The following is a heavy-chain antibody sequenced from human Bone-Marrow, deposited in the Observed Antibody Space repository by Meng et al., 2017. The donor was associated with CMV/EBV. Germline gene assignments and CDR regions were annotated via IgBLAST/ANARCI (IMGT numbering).Heavy chain of an antibody. D-gene: IGHD3-22*01. V-gene: IGHV3-74*01. CDR2: INSDGSST. CDR3: ARDRNYYDSSGYYATLGFDY. J-gene: IGHJ4*02. Sequence: GESLKISCAASGFTFSSYWMSWVRQAPGKGLVWVSRINSDGSSTSYADSVKGRFTISRDNAKNTLYLQMNSLRAEDTAVYYCARDRNYYDSSGYYATLGFDYWGQGTLVTVSS. CDR1: GFTFSSYW.